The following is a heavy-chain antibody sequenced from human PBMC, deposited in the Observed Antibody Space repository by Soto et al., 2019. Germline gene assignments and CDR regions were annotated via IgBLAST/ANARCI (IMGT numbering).Heavy chain of an antibody. CDR3: THKTHGPNSATCGRDCYMDV. CDR2: IYWDDHK. J-gene: IGHJ6*04. CDR1: GFSLTTYGAG. Sequence: QITLKESGPTLVKPTQTLTLTCNFSGFSLTTYGAGVGWIRQPPGKAPEWLALIYWDDHKTFRSSLESSLTITKDTSKNQVVLTMANMDPVDTATYYCTHKTHGPNSATCGRDCYMDVWGRGTTVTVSS. V-gene: IGHV2-5*02. D-gene: IGHD2-21*01.